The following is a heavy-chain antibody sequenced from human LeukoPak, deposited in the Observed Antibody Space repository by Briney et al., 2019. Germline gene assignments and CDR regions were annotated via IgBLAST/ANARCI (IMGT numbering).Heavy chain of an antibody. Sequence: SGGSLRLSCAASGFIFSSYAMSWVRQAPGKGLEWVSSISGSGSSTYYADSAKGRFTISRDKSKNTLYLQMNSLRAEDTAVFYCAKVATPGTIYWGQGTLVTVSS. CDR1: GFIFSSYA. D-gene: IGHD6-13*01. V-gene: IGHV3-23*01. J-gene: IGHJ4*02. CDR3: AKVATPGTIY. CDR2: ISGSGSST.